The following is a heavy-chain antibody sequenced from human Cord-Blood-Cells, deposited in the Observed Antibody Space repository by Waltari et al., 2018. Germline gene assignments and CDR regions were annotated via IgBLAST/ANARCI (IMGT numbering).Heavy chain of an antibody. V-gene: IGHV4-34*01. J-gene: IGHJ3*02. CDR2: INLVGST. CDR3: ARGFDFAEWLPSDAFDI. CDR1: GGSFSGYY. Sequence: QVQLQQWGAGLLKPSETLSLTCAVYGGSFSGYYWSWIRQPPGKGLEWIGEINLVGSTNNNPALKSRVTISVYPSKNQVAHKLGCVTADDTSVYYCARGFDFAEWLPSDAFDIWGQGTMVTVSS. D-gene: IGHD3-3*01.